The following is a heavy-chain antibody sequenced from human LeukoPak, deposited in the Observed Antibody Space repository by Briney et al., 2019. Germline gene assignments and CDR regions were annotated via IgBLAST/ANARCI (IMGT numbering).Heavy chain of an antibody. J-gene: IGHJ4*02. V-gene: IGHV4-4*07. Sequence: SETLSLTCTVSGGSISSYYWNWIRQPAGKGLEWVGRIYTSGSTNSNPSLKSRVSMSVDTSKNQFSLRLSSVTAADTAVYYCARSPYSSSSGGGFDYWGQGTLVTVSS. CDR2: IYTSGST. CDR1: GGSISSYY. D-gene: IGHD6-6*01. CDR3: ARSPYSSSSGGGFDY.